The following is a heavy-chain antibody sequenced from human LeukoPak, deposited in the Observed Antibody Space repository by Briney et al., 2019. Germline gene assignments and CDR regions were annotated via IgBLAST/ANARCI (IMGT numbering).Heavy chain of an antibody. V-gene: IGHV1-69*06. CDR1: GGTFSSYA. D-gene: IGHD1-26*01. Sequence: SVKVSCKASGGTFSSYAISWVRQAPGQGLEWMGGIIPIFGTANYAQKFQGRVTITADKSTSTAYMELSSLRSEDTAVYYCARPVSGSYYRSLDYWGQGTLVTVSS. CDR3: ARPVSGSYYRSLDY. CDR2: IIPIFGTA. J-gene: IGHJ4*02.